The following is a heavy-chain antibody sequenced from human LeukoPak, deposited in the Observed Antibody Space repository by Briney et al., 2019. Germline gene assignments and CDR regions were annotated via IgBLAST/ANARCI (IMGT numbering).Heavy chain of an antibody. J-gene: IGHJ4*02. V-gene: IGHV3-33*01. CDR3: ARELPPLEKYYFDY. Sequence: PGRSLRLSCAASGFTFRSYGMHWVRQAPGKGLQWAAVIWYDGSNKYYADSVKGRFTISRDNSKNTLSLQMNSLRAEDTAVYYCARELPPLEKYYFDYWGQGTLVTVSS. D-gene: IGHD3-3*01. CDR1: GFTFRSYG. CDR2: IWYDGSNK.